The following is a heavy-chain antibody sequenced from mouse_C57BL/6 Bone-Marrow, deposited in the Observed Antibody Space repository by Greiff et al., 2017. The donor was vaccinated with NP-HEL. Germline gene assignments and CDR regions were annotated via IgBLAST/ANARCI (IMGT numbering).Heavy chain of an antibody. CDR1: GFTFSDYY. Sequence: EVKVVESGGGLVQPGGSLKLSCAASGFTFSDYYMYWVRQTPEKRLEWVAYISNGGGSTYYPDTVKGRFTISRDNAKNTLYLQMSRLKSEDTAMYYCARQGTYDGYYYFDYWGQGTTLTVSS. CDR3: ARQGTYDGYYYFDY. CDR2: ISNGGGST. J-gene: IGHJ2*01. V-gene: IGHV5-12*01. D-gene: IGHD2-3*01.